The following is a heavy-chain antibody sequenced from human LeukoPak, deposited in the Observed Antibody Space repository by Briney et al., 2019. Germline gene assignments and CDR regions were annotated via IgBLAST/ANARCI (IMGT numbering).Heavy chain of an antibody. V-gene: IGHV3-21*01. CDR3: AREYYYDVGAGNY. J-gene: IGHJ4*02. CDR1: GFSFSRSS. CDR2: ITASSSTI. Sequence: PGGSLRLSCAASGFSFSRSSMGWVRQDPGKGLEWVSSITASSSTIYYADSVKGRFTISRDNLEKSVYLQMNSLRADDTAVYYCAREYYYDVGAGNYWGQGILVTVSS. D-gene: IGHD3-22*01.